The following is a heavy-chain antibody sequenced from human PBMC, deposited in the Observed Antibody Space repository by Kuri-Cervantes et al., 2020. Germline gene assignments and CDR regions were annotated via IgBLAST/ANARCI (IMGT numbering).Heavy chain of an antibody. V-gene: IGHV2-5*02. Sequence: SGPTLVKPTQTLTLTCTVSGFSLSTSGVAVGWFRQPPGKVLEWHALIYWDDDKRYSPSLKSRLTITKDTSKNQVVLTMTNMDPVDTATYYCAHRAFGGVKSPDWYFDLWGRGTLVTVSS. CDR2: IYWDDDK. CDR1: GFSLSTSGVA. D-gene: IGHD3-16*01. J-gene: IGHJ2*01. CDR3: AHRAFGGVKSPDWYFDL.